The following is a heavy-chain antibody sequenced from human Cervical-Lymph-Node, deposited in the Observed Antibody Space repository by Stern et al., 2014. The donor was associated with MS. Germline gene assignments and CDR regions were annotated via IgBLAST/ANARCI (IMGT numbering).Heavy chain of an antibody. CDR3: ARDASWIQLWSYFDY. D-gene: IGHD5-18*01. CDR2: PWYDGSKV. CDR1: GFRLHDYG. J-gene: IGHJ4*02. V-gene: IGHV3-33*01. Sequence: VQLVESGGGVVQPGRSLRLSCAASGFRLHDYGMHWVRQAPGKGLEWVAIPWYDGSKVYYADSVKGRFTISRDNSNNTLYLQMNSLTVEDTAVYYCARDASWIQLWSYFDYWGQGTLVTVSS.